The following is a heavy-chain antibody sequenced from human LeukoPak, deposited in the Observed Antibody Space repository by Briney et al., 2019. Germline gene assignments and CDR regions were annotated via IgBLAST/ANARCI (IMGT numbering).Heavy chain of an antibody. V-gene: IGHV3-30*14. Sequence: PGRSLRLSCPASGFVYNHLPMHGVRQAPGKGPEWVAIISYDGSNNFYADSVKGRFTISRDNSKNTLYLQMNSLRVEDTAVYYCAIEPRLAGYFDLWGRGTLVTVSS. CDR2: ISYDGSNN. CDR1: GFVYNHLP. D-gene: IGHD6-19*01. J-gene: IGHJ2*01. CDR3: AIEPRLAGYFDL.